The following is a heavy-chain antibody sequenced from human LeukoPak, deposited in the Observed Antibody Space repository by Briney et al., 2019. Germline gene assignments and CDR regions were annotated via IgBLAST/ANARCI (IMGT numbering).Heavy chain of an antibody. CDR1: GGSISSATYY. J-gene: IGHJ5*02. CDR2: IYYSGST. D-gene: IGHD2-8*01. V-gene: IGHV4-39*01. Sequence: SETLSLTCAVSGGSISSATYYWGWIRQPPGKGLEWIGSIYYSGSTYYNPSLKSRVTISVDTSKNQFSLKLSSVTAADTAVYYCARHGLYEDTINWFDPWGQGTLVTVSS. CDR3: ARHGLYEDTINWFDP.